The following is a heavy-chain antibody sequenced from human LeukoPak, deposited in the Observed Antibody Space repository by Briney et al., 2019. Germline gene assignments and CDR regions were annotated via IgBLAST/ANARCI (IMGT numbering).Heavy chain of an antibody. CDR2: IYYSGST. D-gene: IGHD1-26*01. J-gene: IGHJ4*02. Sequence: SETLSLTCTVSGGSISSSSYYWGWIRQPPGKGLEWIGSIYYSGSTYYNPSLKSRVTISIDTSKNQFSLKLSSVTAADTAVYYCASPRRWERSSPPGDWGQGTLVTVSS. V-gene: IGHV4-39*01. CDR1: GGSISSSSYY. CDR3: ASPRRWERSSPPGD.